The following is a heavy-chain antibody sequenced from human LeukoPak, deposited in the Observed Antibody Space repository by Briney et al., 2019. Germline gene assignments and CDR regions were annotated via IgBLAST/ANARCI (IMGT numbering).Heavy chain of an antibody. Sequence: ASVKVSCKASGYTFTGYYMHWVRQAPGQGLEWMGWINPNSGGTNYAQKFQGRVTMTRDTSISTAYMELSRLRSEDTAVYYCARGVVVPKAGWFDPWGQGTLVTVSS. CDR3: ARGVVVPKAGWFDP. D-gene: IGHD2-15*01. CDR1: GYTFTGYY. J-gene: IGHJ5*02. V-gene: IGHV1-2*02. CDR2: INPNSGGT.